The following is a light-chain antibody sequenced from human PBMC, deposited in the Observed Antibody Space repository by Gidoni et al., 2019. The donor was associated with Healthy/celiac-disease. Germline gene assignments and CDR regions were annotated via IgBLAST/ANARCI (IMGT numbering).Light chain of an antibody. V-gene: IGKV2-28*01. CDR2: LGS. CDR1: PSLLHSNGYNY. Sequence: DIVRTQSPLSLPVTPGEPASISCRSSPSLLHSNGYNYLDWYLQKPGQSPQLLIYLGSNRASGVPDRFSGSGSGTDFTLKISRVEAEDVGVYYCMQALQTPKTFGPGTKVDIK. CDR3: MQALQTPKT. J-gene: IGKJ3*01.